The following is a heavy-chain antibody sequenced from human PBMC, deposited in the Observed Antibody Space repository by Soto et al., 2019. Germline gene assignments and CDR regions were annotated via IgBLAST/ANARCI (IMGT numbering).Heavy chain of an antibody. D-gene: IGHD2-2*01. CDR2: IKQDGSEK. CDR1: GFTFSSYW. J-gene: IGHJ5*02. CDR3: ARDRKISRYCSSTSCFSNWFDP. Sequence: GGSLRLSCTASGFTFSSYWMGWVRQAPGKGLEWVANIKQDGSEKYYVDSVKGRFTISRDNAKNSLYLQMNSLRAEDTAVYYCARDRKISRYCSSTSCFSNWFDPWGKGTLVTVSS. V-gene: IGHV3-7*01.